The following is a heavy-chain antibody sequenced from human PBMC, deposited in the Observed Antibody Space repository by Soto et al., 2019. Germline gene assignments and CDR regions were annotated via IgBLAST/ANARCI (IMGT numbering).Heavy chain of an antibody. CDR1: GFPFSDHA. V-gene: IGHV3-23*01. D-gene: IGHD1-26*01. J-gene: IGHJ5*02. Sequence: GGSLRLSCAASGFPFSDHAMQWVRQTPGKGLEWVSAITGRGDSTYYADSVKGRFTISRDNSKSTLYLQMMSLRAEDTAVYYCAKDLYVQPPSGWFDPWGQGTVVTVSS. CDR3: AKDLYVQPPSGWFDP. CDR2: ITGRGDST.